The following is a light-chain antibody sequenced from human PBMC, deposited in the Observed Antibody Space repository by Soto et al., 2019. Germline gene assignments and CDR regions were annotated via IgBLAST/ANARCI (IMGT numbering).Light chain of an antibody. CDR1: SSDVGGYNY. J-gene: IGLJ2*01. CDR3: SSYTSSSTYVV. Sequence: QSALTQPASVSGSPGQSITISCTGTSSDVGGYNYVSWYQQHPGKAPKLMIYDVSNRPSGVSNRFSGSKSGNTASLPISGLQAEDEADYYCSSYTSSSTYVVFGGGTQLPVL. V-gene: IGLV2-14*01. CDR2: DVS.